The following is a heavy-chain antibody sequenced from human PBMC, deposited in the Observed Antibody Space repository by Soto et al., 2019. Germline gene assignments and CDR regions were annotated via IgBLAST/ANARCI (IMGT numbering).Heavy chain of an antibody. CDR3: TKEYSGGPYFDY. CDR2: ISSSSTTI. Sequence: GGSLRLSCAASGFTFSSYSMNWVRQAPGKGLEWVSYISSSSTTIYYADSVKGRFTISRDNAKNSLYLQMNSLRDEDTAVYYCTKEYSGGPYFDYWGQGTLVTVSS. J-gene: IGHJ4*02. CDR1: GFTFSSYS. D-gene: IGHD1-26*01. V-gene: IGHV3-48*02.